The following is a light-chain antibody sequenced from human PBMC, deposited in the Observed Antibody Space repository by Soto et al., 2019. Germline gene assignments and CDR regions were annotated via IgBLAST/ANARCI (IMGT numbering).Light chain of an antibody. V-gene: IGKV1-33*01. CDR1: QDISNY. CDR3: QQYDNLPRHT. Sequence: DIQMTQSPSSLSASVGDRVTITCQASQDISNYLNWYQQKPGKAPKLLIYDASNLETGVPSRFSGSGSGTDFTSTISSLQPEDIATYYGQQYDNLPRHTFGPGTKVDIK. CDR2: DAS. J-gene: IGKJ3*01.